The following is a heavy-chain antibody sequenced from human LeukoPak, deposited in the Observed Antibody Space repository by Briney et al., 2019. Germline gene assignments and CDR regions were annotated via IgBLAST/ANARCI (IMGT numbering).Heavy chain of an antibody. CDR3: ARDGDTSGYSD. Sequence: TGGSLRLSCAASGFTFSIYWMSWLRQAPGKGLEWVANIKQDGSETYYVDSVRGRFTISRDNAKNSLYLQMNSLRAEDTAVYYCARDGDTSGYSDWGQGTRVTVSS. V-gene: IGHV3-7*01. CDR1: GFTFSIYW. CDR2: IKQDGSET. J-gene: IGHJ4*02. D-gene: IGHD3-22*01.